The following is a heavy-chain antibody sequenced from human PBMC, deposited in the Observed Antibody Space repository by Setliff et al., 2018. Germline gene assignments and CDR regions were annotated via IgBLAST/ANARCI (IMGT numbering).Heavy chain of an antibody. Sequence: GGSLRLSCAASGFIFSHYAMHWVRQAPGKGLEGVARIPYDGSDRYYGDSMRGRFTISRDNSRNTLYLEMNSLRAEDTAVYYCARAYSSGWPVYYYYYYGMDVWGQGTTVTVSS. CDR1: GFIFSHYA. D-gene: IGHD6-19*01. V-gene: IGHV3-30*03. CDR3: ARAYSSGWPVYYYYYYGMDV. J-gene: IGHJ6*02. CDR2: IPYDGSDR.